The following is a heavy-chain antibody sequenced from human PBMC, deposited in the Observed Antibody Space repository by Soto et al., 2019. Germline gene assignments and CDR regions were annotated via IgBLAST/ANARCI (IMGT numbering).Heavy chain of an antibody. J-gene: IGHJ5*02. D-gene: IGHD3-9*01. V-gene: IGHV4-59*01. Sequence: PSGTLSLTGTVAGGSISSYYWSWIRQPQGKGLEWIGYIYYSGSTNYNPSLKSRVTISVDTSKNQFSLKLSSVTAADTAVYYCARAQSYYDILTGYYGFDPWGQGTLVTVSS. CDR2: IYYSGST. CDR3: ARAQSYYDILTGYYGFDP. CDR1: GGSISSYY.